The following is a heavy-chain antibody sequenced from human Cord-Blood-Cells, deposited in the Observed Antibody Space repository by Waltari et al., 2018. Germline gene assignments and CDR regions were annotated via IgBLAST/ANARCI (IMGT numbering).Heavy chain of an antibody. CDR1: GYTLTELS. CDR2: FDPEDGET. J-gene: IGHJ4*02. V-gene: IGHV1-24*01. Sequence: QVQLVQSGAEVKKPGASVKVSCKVSGYTLTELSMHWVRQAPGKGLEWMGGFDPEDGETIYAQKFQGRVTMTGDTSTDTAYMELSSLRSEDTAVYYWATLGGIAVAAIDVWGQGTLVTVSS. CDR3: ATLGGIAVAAIDV. D-gene: IGHD6-19*01.